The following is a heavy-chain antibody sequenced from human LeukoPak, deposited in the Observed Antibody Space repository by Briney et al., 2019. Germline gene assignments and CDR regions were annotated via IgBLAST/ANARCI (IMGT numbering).Heavy chain of an antibody. CDR3: AKVEYDSSGYYNDY. Sequence: SETLSLTCTVSGGSISSYYWSWIRQPAGKGLEWIGRIYTSGSTNYNPSLKSRVTISVDTSRNQFSLKLSSVTAADTAVYYCAKVEYDSSGYYNDYWGQGTLVTVSS. CDR2: IYTSGST. D-gene: IGHD3-22*01. J-gene: IGHJ4*02. CDR1: GGSISSYY. V-gene: IGHV4-4*07.